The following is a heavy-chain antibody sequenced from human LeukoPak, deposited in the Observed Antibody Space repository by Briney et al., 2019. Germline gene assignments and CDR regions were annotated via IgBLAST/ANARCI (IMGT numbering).Heavy chain of an antibody. V-gene: IGHV4-39*01. J-gene: IGHJ4*02. CDR3: ARLRWLQLGYFDY. D-gene: IGHD5-24*01. CDR2: IYYSGST. CDR1: GASISSSTYY. Sequence: SETLSLTCTVSGASISSSTYYWGWIRQPPGKGLEWIGSIYYSGSTYYNPSLKSRVTISVDTSKNQFSLKLSSVTAADTAVYYCARLRWLQLGYFDYWGQGTLVTVSS.